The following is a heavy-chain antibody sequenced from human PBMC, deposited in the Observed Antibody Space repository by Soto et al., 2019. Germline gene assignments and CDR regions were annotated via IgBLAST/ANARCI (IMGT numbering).Heavy chain of an antibody. CDR1: GGSISSSNW. Sequence: QVQLQESGPGLVKPSGTLSLTCAVSGGSISSSNWWSWVRQPPGKGLEWSGDIYHSGSTNYNPSLRRRVSISVDKSKNQFSLKLSSVTAADTAVYYCARDKVGGQYRGSYWVPSAIDYWGQGTLVTVSS. CDR3: ARDKVGGQYRGSYWVPSAIDY. J-gene: IGHJ4*02. CDR2: IYHSGST. V-gene: IGHV4-4*02. D-gene: IGHD1-26*01.